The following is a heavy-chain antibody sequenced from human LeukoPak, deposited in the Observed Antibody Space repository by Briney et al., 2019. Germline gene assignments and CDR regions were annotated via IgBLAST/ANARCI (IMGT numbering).Heavy chain of an antibody. Sequence: PSETLSLTCVVSSFSISNCFYWVWIRQPPGKGLEWIGNVFYSGVTYYNPSLMRRVTISVDTSKNHVSMKLNSVTAADTAVYYCARDRGGSTRYASGDFDFWGQGVLVTVSS. CDR3: ARDRGGSTRYASGDFDF. CDR2: VFYSGVT. CDR1: SFSISNCFY. J-gene: IGHJ4*02. D-gene: IGHD3-16*01. V-gene: IGHV4-38-2*02.